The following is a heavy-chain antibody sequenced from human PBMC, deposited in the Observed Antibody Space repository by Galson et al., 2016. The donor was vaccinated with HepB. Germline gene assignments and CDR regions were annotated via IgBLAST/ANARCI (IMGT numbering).Heavy chain of an antibody. D-gene: IGHD6-13*01. J-gene: IGHJ6*02. V-gene: IGHV1-18*01. CDR2: ISHDNGKT. Sequence: SVKVSCKASNFTFATHGITWVRQAPGRGPEWMGWISHDNGKTDHAPKVQDRLIVTTDTSTNTAYMELRGLISDDTAVYYCARGLRWYGTPMDVWGQGTTVTV. CDR1: NFTFATHG. CDR3: ARGLRWYGTPMDV.